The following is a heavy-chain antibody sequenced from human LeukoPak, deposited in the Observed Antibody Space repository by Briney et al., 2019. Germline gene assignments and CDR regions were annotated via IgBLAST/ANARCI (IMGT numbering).Heavy chain of an antibody. CDR2: INPSGGSK. Sequence: ASVKVSCKASRYTFTSYYMHWVRQPPGQRLEWMGIINPSGGSKSYAQKFQGRVTMTRDMSTSTVYMELSSPRSEDTAVYYCARGWLQLSRFDYWGQGTLVTVSS. CDR3: ARGWLQLSRFDY. V-gene: IGHV1-46*01. J-gene: IGHJ4*02. CDR1: RYTFTSYY. D-gene: IGHD5-24*01.